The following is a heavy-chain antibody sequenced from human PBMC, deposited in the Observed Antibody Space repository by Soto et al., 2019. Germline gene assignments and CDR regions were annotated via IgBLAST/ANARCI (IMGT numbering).Heavy chain of an antibody. D-gene: IGHD2-2*01. V-gene: IGHV3-23*01. Sequence: EVQLLESGGGLVQPGGSLRLSCAASGFTFSSCVMSWVRQPPGKGLEWVSGVSGSGGRTFYADSVKGRFAISRDSSKNTLYLQRIGVRAEDTAIYYCAKAHRGGHFPPSPGFDLWGQGTLVTVSS. CDR2: VSGSGGRT. J-gene: IGHJ4*02. CDR1: GFTFSSCV. CDR3: AKAHRGGHFPPSPGFDL.